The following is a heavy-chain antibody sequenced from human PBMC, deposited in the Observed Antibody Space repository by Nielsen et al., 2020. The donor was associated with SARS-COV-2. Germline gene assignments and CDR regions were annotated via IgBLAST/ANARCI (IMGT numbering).Heavy chain of an antibody. CDR2: IYYSGST. Sequence: SETLSLTCTVSGGPISSGGYYWSWIRQHPGKGLEWIGYIYYSGSTYYNPSLKSRVTISVDTSKNQFSLKLSSVTAADTAVYYCARGSGVHSGSYGSGDYWGQGTLVTVSS. D-gene: IGHD1-26*01. V-gene: IGHV4-31*03. J-gene: IGHJ4*02. CDR3: ARGSGVHSGSYGSGDY. CDR1: GGPISSGGYY.